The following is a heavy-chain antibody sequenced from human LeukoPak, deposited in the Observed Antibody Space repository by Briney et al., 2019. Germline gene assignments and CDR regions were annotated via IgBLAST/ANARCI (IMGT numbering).Heavy chain of an antibody. V-gene: IGHV4-59*12. J-gene: IGHJ5*02. CDR2: IHYTGTT. CDR3: ARVEKYTSSGPTDP. D-gene: IGHD6-13*01. Sequence: SETLSLTCTVSGASISRDYWNWIRQPPGKGLKWIGYIHYTGTTNYNPSLKSRVTISVDTSKTQFSLKLNSMTAADTAVYYCARVEKYTSSGPTDPWGQGTLVTVSS. CDR1: GASISRDY.